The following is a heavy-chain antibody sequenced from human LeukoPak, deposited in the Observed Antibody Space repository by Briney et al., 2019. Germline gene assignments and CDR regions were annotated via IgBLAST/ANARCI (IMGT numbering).Heavy chain of an antibody. Sequence: ESGPAPVKPTQTLTPTCTFSGFSLSTSGMCVSWIRQPPGKALEWLARIDWDDDRYYNTSLKTRLTISKDTSKNQVVLTMTNMDPVDTATYYCARSSRDHYYNYGMDVWGQGTTVTVSS. D-gene: IGHD5-24*01. V-gene: IGHV2-70*11. CDR1: GFSLSTSGMC. J-gene: IGHJ6*02. CDR3: ARSSRDHYYNYGMDV. CDR2: IDWDDDR.